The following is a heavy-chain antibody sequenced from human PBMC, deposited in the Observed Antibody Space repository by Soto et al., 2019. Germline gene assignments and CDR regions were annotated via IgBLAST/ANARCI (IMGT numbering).Heavy chain of an antibody. CDR3: ARDGHCSSTSCYEVAGVWFDP. V-gene: IGHV4-31*03. CDR1: GGSISSGGYY. CDR2: IYYSGST. Sequence: SETLSLTCTVSGGSISSGGYYWSWIRQHPGKGLEWIGYIYYSGSTYYNPSLKSRVTISVDTSKNQFSPKLSSVTAADTAVYYRARDGHCSSTSCYEVAGVWFDPWGQGTLVTVSS. J-gene: IGHJ5*02. D-gene: IGHD2-2*01.